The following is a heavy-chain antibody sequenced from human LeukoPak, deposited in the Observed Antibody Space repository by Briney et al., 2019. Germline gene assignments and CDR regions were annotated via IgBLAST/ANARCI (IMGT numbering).Heavy chain of an antibody. D-gene: IGHD6-19*01. J-gene: IGHJ5*02. V-gene: IGHV4-34*01. CDR3: ARGPLAFRRVAGIFS. Sequence: SETLSLTCAVSGGSFNGYSYTWIRQPPGKGLEWIGEIIHSGGTSYNPSLKSRLTISVDTSRKQFSLKLTSVTGADTALYFCARGPLAFRRVAGIFSWGRGTQVTVSS. CDR1: GGSFNGYS. CDR2: IIHSGGT.